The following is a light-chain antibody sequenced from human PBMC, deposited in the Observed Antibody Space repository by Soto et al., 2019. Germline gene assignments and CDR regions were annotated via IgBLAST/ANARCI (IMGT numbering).Light chain of an antibody. CDR1: QSISAW. Sequence: DIQMTQSPSTLSASVGDRVSINCRASQSISAWFAWYQQKPGKAPRLLIYKASTLEIGVPSRFSGSGSGTKFTLTIISLQPDDVATYYCQQYNDYSWTFGQGTKVEIK. J-gene: IGKJ1*01. V-gene: IGKV1-5*03. CDR2: KAS. CDR3: QQYNDYSWT.